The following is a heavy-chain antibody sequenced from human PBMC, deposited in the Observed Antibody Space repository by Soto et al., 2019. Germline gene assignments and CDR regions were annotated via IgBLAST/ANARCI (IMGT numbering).Heavy chain of an antibody. D-gene: IGHD1-26*01. V-gene: IGHV1-18*01. CDR3: ASLVGATTTGYYYGMDV. J-gene: IGHJ6*02. CDR2: ISAYNGNT. CDR1: GYTFTSYG. Sequence: ASVKVSCKASGYTFTSYGISWVRQAPGQGLEWMGWISAYNGNTNYAQKFQGRVTITADESTSTAYMELSSLRSEDTAVYYCASLVGATTTGYYYGMDVWGQGTTVTVSS.